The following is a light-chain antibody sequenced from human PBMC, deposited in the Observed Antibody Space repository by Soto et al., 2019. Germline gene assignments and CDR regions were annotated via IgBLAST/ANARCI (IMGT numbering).Light chain of an antibody. CDR3: CSYAGSSTYV. CDR2: EVS. CDR1: SSDVGSYNL. V-gene: IGLV2-23*02. J-gene: IGLJ1*01. Sequence: QSVLTQPASVSGSPGQSITISCTGTSSDVGSYNLVSWYQQHPGKALKLMIYEVSNRSSGVSNRFSGSKSGNTASLTISGLQAEDEADYYCCSYAGSSTYVFGTGTKVTVL.